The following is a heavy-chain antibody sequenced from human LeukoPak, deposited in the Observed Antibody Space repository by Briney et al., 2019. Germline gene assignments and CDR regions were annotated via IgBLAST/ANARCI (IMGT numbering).Heavy chain of an antibody. CDR1: GYTFTGYY. V-gene: IGHV1-46*01. CDR2: INPSGGST. J-gene: IGHJ4*02. Sequence: ASVKVSCKASGYTFTGYYMHWVRQAPGQGLEWMGIINPSGGSTSYAQKFQGRVTITADESTSTAYMELSSLRSEDTAVYYCARDQPTSRGVMGYWGQGTLVTVSS. D-gene: IGHD3-10*01. CDR3: ARDQPTSRGVMGY.